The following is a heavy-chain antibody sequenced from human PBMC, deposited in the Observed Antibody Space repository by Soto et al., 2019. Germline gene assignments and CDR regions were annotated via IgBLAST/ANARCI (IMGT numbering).Heavy chain of an antibody. CDR1: GFTFSSYS. D-gene: IGHD2-2*02. CDR2: ISPSGSTI. Sequence: VGSLRLSCEASGFTFSSYSMNWVRQAPGKGLEWVSSISPSGSTIYYADSVKGRFTISRDNAKNSLYLQMNSLRAEDTAVYYCARDGGYCSSTSCYIDAFDIWGQGTMVTVS. V-gene: IGHV3-48*04. J-gene: IGHJ3*02. CDR3: ARDGGYCSSTSCYIDAFDI.